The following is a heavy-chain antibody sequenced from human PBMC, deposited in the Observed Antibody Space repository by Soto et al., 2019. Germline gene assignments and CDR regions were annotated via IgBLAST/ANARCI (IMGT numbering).Heavy chain of an antibody. D-gene: IGHD3-10*01. J-gene: IGHJ4*02. Sequence: QVQLVESGGGVVQPGRSLRLSCAASGFTFSSYGMHWVRQAPGKGLEWVAVISYDGSNKYYADSVKGRFTISRDNSKNTLYLKMNSLRAEDTSVYYCAKDRLLWFGESVYYFDYWGQGTLVTVSS. CDR1: GFTFSSYG. CDR3: AKDRLLWFGESVYYFDY. CDR2: ISYDGSNK. V-gene: IGHV3-30*18.